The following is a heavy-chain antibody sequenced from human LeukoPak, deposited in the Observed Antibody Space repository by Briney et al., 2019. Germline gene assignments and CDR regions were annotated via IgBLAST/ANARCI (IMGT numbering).Heavy chain of an antibody. CDR1: GASISTYY. V-gene: IGHV4-59*01. CDR3: ATQPDGSRWYKFDF. CDR2: IYKSGST. Sequence: PSETLSLTCTVSGASISTYYWSWVRQPPGKGLEWIGYIYKSGSTKYNPSLKSRVTISVDTSKNQFSLKLSSVTAADTAVYYCATQPDGSRWYKFDFWGQGSLVTVSS. J-gene: IGHJ4*02. D-gene: IGHD6-13*01.